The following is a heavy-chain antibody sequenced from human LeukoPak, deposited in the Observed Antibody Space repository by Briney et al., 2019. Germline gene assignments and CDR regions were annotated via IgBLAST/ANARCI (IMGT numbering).Heavy chain of an antibody. V-gene: IGHV4-59*01. J-gene: IGHJ4*02. Sequence: SETLSPTCTVSGGSIRSYYSSWIRQPPGKGLGWIGYIYYSGSTNYNPSLKSRVSISVDTSKNQFSLKLSSVTAADTAVYYCARTGSTVTMLYPFDHWGQGTLVTVSS. CDR1: GGSIRSYY. CDR2: IYYSGST. CDR3: ARTGSTVTMLYPFDH. D-gene: IGHD4-17*01.